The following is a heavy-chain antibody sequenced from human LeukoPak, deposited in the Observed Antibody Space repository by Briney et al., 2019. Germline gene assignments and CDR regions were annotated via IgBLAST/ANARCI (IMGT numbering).Heavy chain of an antibody. V-gene: IGHV3-11*01. CDR1: GFTFSDYY. Sequence: GGSLRLSCAASGFTFSDYYMSWIRQAPGKGLEWVSYISSSGSTIYYADSVKGRFTISRDNAKNSLYLQMNSLRAEDTALYYCAKDKVSGWPYYYGLDVWGQGTTVTVSS. J-gene: IGHJ6*02. D-gene: IGHD6-19*01. CDR2: ISSSGSTI. CDR3: AKDKVSGWPYYYGLDV.